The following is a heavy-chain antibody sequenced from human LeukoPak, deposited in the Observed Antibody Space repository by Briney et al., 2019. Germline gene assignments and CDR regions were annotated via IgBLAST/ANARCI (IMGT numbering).Heavy chain of an antibody. V-gene: IGHV1-46*03. CDR2: INPSVGGT. CDR3: ARHGSGRYYPAEGRVDY. J-gene: IGHJ4*02. CDR1: GYGFTSYY. D-gene: IGHD3-10*01. Sequence: AASGKVSCKAFGYGFTSYYIHWVRQAPGQGLEWMGIINPSVGGTTYARKFQGRVTMTRDTSTSTVYMELSSLRSEDTAVYYCARHGSGRYYPAEGRVDYWGQGTLVTVSS.